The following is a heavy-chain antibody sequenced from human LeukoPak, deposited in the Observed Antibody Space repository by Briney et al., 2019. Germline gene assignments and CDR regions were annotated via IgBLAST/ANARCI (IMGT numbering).Heavy chain of an antibody. Sequence: SGPPLVKPTQTLTLTCTFSGFSLSTSGMCVSWIRQPPGKALEWLARIDWDDDKYYSTSLKTRLTISKDTSKNQVVLTMTNMDPVDTATYYCARTHHYYVSRVFDYWGQGTLVTVSS. D-gene: IGHD3-22*01. V-gene: IGHV2-70*11. CDR3: ARTHHYYVSRVFDY. CDR2: IDWDDDK. J-gene: IGHJ4*02. CDR1: GFSLSTSGMC.